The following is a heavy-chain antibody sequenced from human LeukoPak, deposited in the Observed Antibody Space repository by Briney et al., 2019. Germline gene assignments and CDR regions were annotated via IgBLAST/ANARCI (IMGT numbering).Heavy chain of an antibody. D-gene: IGHD3-22*01. Sequence: ASVKVSCKASGYTFTSYYMHWVRQAPGQGLEWMGIINPSGGSTSYAQKFQGRVTMTRDMSTSTVYMELSSLRSEGTAVYYCARDYYDSSGYSINPRQFDYWGQGTLVTVSS. CDR3: ARDYYDSSGYSINPRQFDY. J-gene: IGHJ4*02. V-gene: IGHV1-46*01. CDR1: GYTFTSYY. CDR2: INPSGGST.